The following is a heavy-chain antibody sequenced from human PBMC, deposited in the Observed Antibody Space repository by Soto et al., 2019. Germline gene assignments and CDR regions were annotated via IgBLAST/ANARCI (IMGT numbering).Heavy chain of an antibody. V-gene: IGHV3-23*01. Sequence: GSLRLSCAASGFTFSSYAMSWVRQAPGKGLEWVSAISGSGGSTYYADSVKGRFTISRDNAKNTLYLQMNSLRDEDTAVYYCAREPITIFGVVIPYFDYWGQGTLVTVSS. CDR3: AREPITIFGVVIPYFDY. D-gene: IGHD3-3*01. CDR2: ISGSGGST. J-gene: IGHJ4*02. CDR1: GFTFSSYA.